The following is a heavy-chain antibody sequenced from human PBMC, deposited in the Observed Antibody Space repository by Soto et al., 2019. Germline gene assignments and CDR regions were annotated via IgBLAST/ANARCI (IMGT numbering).Heavy chain of an antibody. CDR1: GYTCPIYD. CDR3: ARGDPQLAVAGYYYYYYGMDV. V-gene: IGHV1-8*01. D-gene: IGHD6-19*01. J-gene: IGHJ6*02. Sequence: ASVKVSCKASGYTCPIYDINCVLQATVQGRDGMGWMNPNSGNKGYAQKLQGRVTMTRNTSISTAYMELSSLRSEDTAVYYCARGDPQLAVAGYYYYYYGMDVWGQGTTVTVSS. CDR2: MNPNSGNK.